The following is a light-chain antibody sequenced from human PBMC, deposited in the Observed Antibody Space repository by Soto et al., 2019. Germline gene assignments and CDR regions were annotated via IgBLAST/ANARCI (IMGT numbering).Light chain of an antibody. CDR1: NIGHKG. J-gene: IGLJ3*02. Sequence: SYELTQPPSVSVAPGKTATISCGGNNIGHKGVHWYQQKPGQAPILVIYVDKDRPSGIPERFSGSNSGNTATLTIARVEAGDEADYYCQGWDTNTDHRVFGGGTKLTVL. CDR3: QGWDTNTDHRV. V-gene: IGLV3-21*04. CDR2: VDK.